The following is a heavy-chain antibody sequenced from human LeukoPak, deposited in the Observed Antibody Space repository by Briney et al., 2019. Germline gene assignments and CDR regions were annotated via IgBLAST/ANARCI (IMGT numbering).Heavy chain of an antibody. Sequence: GGPRRLSFAASGVTFSNYIKNWVRQATRKKLEWVSSISSSSSYIYYADSVKGRFTISRDNAKNSLYLQMNSLRAEDTAVYYCARDLGGETTYYDILTGYSRNWFDPWGQGTLVTVSS. V-gene: IGHV3-21*01. CDR1: GVTFSNYI. D-gene: IGHD3-9*01. CDR3: ARDLGGETTYYDILTGYSRNWFDP. CDR2: ISSSSSYI. J-gene: IGHJ5*02.